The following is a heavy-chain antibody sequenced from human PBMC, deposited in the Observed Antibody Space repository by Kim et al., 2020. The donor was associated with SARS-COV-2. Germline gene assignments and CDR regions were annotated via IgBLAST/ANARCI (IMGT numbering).Heavy chain of an antibody. Sequence: GGSLRLSCTASGFTFGDYAMSWVRQAPGKGLEWVGFIRSKAYGGTTEYAASVKGRFTISRDDSKSIAYLQMNSLKTEDTAVYYCTSGYGMDVWGQGTTVTVS. V-gene: IGHV3-49*04. J-gene: IGHJ6*02. CDR2: IRSKAYGGTT. CDR3: TSGYGMDV. CDR1: GFTFGDYA.